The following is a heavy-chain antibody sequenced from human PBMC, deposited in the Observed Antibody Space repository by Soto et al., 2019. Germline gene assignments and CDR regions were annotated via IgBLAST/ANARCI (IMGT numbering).Heavy chain of an antibody. V-gene: IGHV4-59*01. Sequence: SENLSLTCTVSDDSIRSYYWSWIRQSPGKGLEWIGYIYHSGTTSYNPSLKSRVIISINTSKNQFSLKLNSVTAADTAVYYCAREDSRWSDHLGQGTLVSVS. J-gene: IGHJ5*02. CDR3: AREDSRWSDH. CDR1: DDSIRSYY. CDR2: IYHSGTT.